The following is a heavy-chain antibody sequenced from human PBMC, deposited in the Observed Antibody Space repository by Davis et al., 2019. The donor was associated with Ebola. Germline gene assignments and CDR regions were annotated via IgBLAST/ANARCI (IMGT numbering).Heavy chain of an antibody. J-gene: IGHJ5*02. D-gene: IGHD5-18*01. V-gene: IGHV3-33*08. Sequence: PGGSLRLSCAASGFTFDDYAIHWVRQAPGKGLEWVAGMWYDGSNEYYADSVKGRFIISRDNSKNALYLQMSGLRAEDTAVYYCARALFPVDTAMVTLYSWGQGTLVTVSS. CDR3: ARALFPVDTAMVTLYS. CDR1: GFTFDDYA. CDR2: MWYDGSNE.